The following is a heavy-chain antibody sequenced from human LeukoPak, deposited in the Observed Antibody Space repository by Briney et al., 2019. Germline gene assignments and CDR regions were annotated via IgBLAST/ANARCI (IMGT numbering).Heavy chain of an antibody. V-gene: IGHV4-39*01. CDR2: IYYSGST. Sequence: SETLSLTCTVSGGSISSSSYYWGWIRQPPGKGLEWIGSIYYSGSTYYNPSLKSRVTISVDTSKNQFSLKLSSVTAADTAVYYCARGVGTAMVSGQFDYWGQGTLVTVSS. J-gene: IGHJ4*02. D-gene: IGHD5-18*01. CDR1: GGSISSSSYY. CDR3: ARGVGTAMVSGQFDY.